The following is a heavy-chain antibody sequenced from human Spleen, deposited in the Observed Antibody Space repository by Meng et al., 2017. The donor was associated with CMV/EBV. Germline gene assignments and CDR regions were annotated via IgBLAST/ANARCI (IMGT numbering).Heavy chain of an antibody. CDR3: TTEGRGGEPRWFDP. V-gene: IGHV1-69*05. Sequence: KDSGVTCSSYTISWVRQPPGQGLEWMERIIPIFGTANYAQKFQGRVTITTDESTGTAYMELSSLGSEDTAVYYCTTEGRGGEPRWFDPWGQGTLVTVSS. D-gene: IGHD1-14*01. CDR1: GVTCSSYT. J-gene: IGHJ5*02. CDR2: IIPIFGTA.